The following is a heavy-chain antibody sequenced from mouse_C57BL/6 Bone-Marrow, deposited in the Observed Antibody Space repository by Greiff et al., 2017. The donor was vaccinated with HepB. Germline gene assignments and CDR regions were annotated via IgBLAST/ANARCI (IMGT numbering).Heavy chain of an antibody. J-gene: IGHJ4*01. Sequence: EVMLVESGGGLVQPKGSLKLSCAASGFSFNTYAMNWVRQAPGKGLEWVARIRSKSNNYATYYADSVKDRFTISRDDSESMLYLQMNNLKTEDTAMYYCVRHGLSYAMDYWGQGTSVTVSS. CDR2: IRSKSNNYAT. CDR3: VRHGLSYAMDY. CDR1: GFSFNTYA. D-gene: IGHD1-3*01. V-gene: IGHV10-1*01.